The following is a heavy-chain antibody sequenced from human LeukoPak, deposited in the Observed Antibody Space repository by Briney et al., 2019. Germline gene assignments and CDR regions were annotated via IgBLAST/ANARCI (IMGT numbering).Heavy chain of an antibody. CDR3: ARLGTVTTYNWFDP. CDR2: INHSGST. Sequence: PSETLSLTCAVYGGSFSGYYWSWIRQPPGKGLEWIGEINHSGSTNYNPSLKSRVTISVDTSKNQFSLKLSSVTAADTAVYYCARLGTVTTYNWFDPWGQGTLVTVSS. CDR1: GGSFSGYY. J-gene: IGHJ5*02. V-gene: IGHV4-34*01. D-gene: IGHD4-11*01.